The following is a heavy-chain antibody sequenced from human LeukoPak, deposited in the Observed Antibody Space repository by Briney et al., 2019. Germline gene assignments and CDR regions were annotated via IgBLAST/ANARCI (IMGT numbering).Heavy chain of an antibody. CDR1: GFTFDDYA. D-gene: IGHD3-3*01. CDR3: AKAHGAEWLLSDWFEP. V-gene: IGHV3-9*01. Sequence: GGSLRLSCAASGFTFDDYAMHWVRRAPGKGLEWVSGISWNSGSIGYADSVKGRFTISRDNAKNSLYLQMNSLRAEDTALYYCAKAHGAEWLLSDWFEPWGQGTLVTVSS. CDR2: ISWNSGSI. J-gene: IGHJ5*02.